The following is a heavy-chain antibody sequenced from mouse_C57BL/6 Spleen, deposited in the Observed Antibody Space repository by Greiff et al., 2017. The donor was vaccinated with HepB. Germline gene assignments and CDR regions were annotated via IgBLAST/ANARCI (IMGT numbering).Heavy chain of an antibody. D-gene: IGHD3-1*01. CDR1: GYTFTSYW. J-gene: IGHJ2*01. Sequence: VQLQQPGAELVKPGASVKLSCKASGYTFTSYWMHWVKQRPGRSLEWIGRIDPNSGGTKYNEKFKGKATLTVDKPTSTAYMQLSSLTSEDSAVYYCARSGGFHFDYWGQGTTLTVSS. CDR3: ARSGGFHFDY. V-gene: IGHV1-72*01. CDR2: IDPNSGGT.